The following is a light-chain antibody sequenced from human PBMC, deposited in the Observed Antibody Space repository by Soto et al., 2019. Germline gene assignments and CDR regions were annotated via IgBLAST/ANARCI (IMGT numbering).Light chain of an antibody. V-gene: IGKV1-12*01. Sequence: IQVTQSPSFVSASVGDRVTITCRASQPISSWLAWYQQKPGQPPNLLIYSASTLRSGVPSRFSGSESGTLFTLTITNLQPEDFATYYCQQASSFPLTFGGGTKVDIK. CDR2: SAS. CDR1: QPISSW. CDR3: QQASSFPLT. J-gene: IGKJ4*01.